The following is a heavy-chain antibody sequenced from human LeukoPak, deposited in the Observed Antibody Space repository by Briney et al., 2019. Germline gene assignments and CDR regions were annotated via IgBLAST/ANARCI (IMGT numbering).Heavy chain of an antibody. D-gene: IGHD2-15*01. CDR1: GGSISSSRYY. V-gene: IGHV4-39*07. CDR2: ISYSGTS. CDR3: ARDGMVVAVHFDY. Sequence: SETLSLTCTVSGGSISSSRYYWGWIRQPPGKGLEWIGGISYSGTSYYTPSLKSRVTISLDTSKNQFSLKLTAVTAADTAVYFCARDGMVVAVHFDYWGQGNLVTVSS. J-gene: IGHJ4*02.